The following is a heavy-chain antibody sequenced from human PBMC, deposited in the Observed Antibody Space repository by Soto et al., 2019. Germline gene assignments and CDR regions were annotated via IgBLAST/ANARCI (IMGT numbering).Heavy chain of an antibody. CDR2: ISGSGGST. V-gene: IGHV3-23*01. D-gene: IGHD6-19*01. J-gene: IGHJ4*02. Sequence: PGGSLRLSCAASGFTFSSYAMSWVRQAPGKGLEWVSAISGSGGSTYYADSVKGRFTISRDNSMNTLYLQVSSLRADDTAVYYCAKDGLLAVDGLEYWGQGTXVTVSS. CDR1: GFTFSSYA. CDR3: AKDGLLAVDGLEY.